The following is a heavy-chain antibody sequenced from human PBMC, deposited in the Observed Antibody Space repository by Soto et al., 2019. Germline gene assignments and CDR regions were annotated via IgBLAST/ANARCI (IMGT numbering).Heavy chain of an antibody. CDR2: IDPSDSYT. V-gene: IGHV5-10-1*01. D-gene: IGHD6-19*01. Sequence: PGESLKISCKGSGYSFTSYWISWVRQMPGKGLEWMGRIDPSDSYTNYSPSFQGHVTISADKSISTAYLKLSSVTAADTAVFYCARVDRSGWTPNFFDSWGQGALVTVSS. J-gene: IGHJ4*02. CDR1: GYSFTSYW. CDR3: ARVDRSGWTPNFFDS.